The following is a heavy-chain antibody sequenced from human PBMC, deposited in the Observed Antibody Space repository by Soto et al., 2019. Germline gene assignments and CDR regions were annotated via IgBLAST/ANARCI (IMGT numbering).Heavy chain of an antibody. CDR3: ARDRGAIDTAMVIVYYYGMDV. V-gene: IGHV3-7*01. CDR1: GFTFSSYW. Sequence: LSCAASGFTFSSYWMSWVRQAPGKGLEWVANIKQDGSEKYYVDSVKGRFTISRDNAKNSLYLQMNSLRAEDTAVYYCARDRGAIDTAMVIVYYYGMDVWGQGTTVTVSS. J-gene: IGHJ6*02. CDR2: IKQDGSEK. D-gene: IGHD5-18*01.